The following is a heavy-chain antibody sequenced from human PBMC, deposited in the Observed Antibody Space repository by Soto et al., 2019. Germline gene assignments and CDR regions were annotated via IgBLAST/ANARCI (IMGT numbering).Heavy chain of an antibody. D-gene: IGHD5-18*01. CDR1: GVSISRYY. V-gene: IGHV4-59*08. J-gene: IGHJ4*02. CDR2: IYSRGST. Sequence: SETLSLTCTLPGVSISRYYWSWIRQPPGKGLEWIGYIYSRGSTNYNPSLKSRVTISVDTPESQLSLQLSSVTAADTAVYYCARRYGSCFDYWGQGTLVTVSS. CDR3: ARRYGSCFDY.